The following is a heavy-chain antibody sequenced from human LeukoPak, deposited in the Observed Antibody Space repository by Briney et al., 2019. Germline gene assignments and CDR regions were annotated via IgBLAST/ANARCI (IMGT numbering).Heavy chain of an antibody. CDR1: GFTFSTYW. J-gene: IGHJ4*02. Sequence: GGSLRLSCAASGFTFSTYWMHWVRQAPGKGLVWVSRISSDASITSYANPVKGRFTISRDNAKNTLYLQMNSLRAEDTALYYCATSARTHIGSSLDYWGQGTLVTVSS. D-gene: IGHD2-15*01. V-gene: IGHV3-74*01. CDR3: ATSARTHIGSSLDY. CDR2: ISSDASIT.